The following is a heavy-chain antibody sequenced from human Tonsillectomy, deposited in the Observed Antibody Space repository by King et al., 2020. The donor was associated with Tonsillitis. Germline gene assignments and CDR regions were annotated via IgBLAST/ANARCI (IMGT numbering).Heavy chain of an antibody. V-gene: IGHV3-30*18. CDR3: AKHFYPFCTTGVCYSRGSFQH. D-gene: IGHD2-8*01. J-gene: IGHJ1*01. CDR1: GFTFSSFA. CDR2: ISYDGSNK. Sequence: VQLVESGGGVVQPGRSLRLSCAASGFTFSSFAIHWVRQAPGKGLEWVAVISYDGSNKYYADSVKGRFTISRDNSKNTLYLQMNSLRAEDTAVYYCAKHFYPFCTTGVCYSRGSFQHWGLGTLVIVSS.